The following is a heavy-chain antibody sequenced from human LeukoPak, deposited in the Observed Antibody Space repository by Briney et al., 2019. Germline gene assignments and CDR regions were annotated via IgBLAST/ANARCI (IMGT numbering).Heavy chain of an antibody. CDR1: GGSISSSSYY. D-gene: IGHD6-19*01. CDR3: ARDGRAGSSFAY. J-gene: IGHJ4*02. Sequence: TPSETLSLTCTVSGGSISSSSYYWGWIRQPPGKGLEWIGSIYYSGSTYYNPSLKSRVTISVDTSKNQFSLKLSSVTAADTAIYYCARDGRAGSSFAYWGQGTLVTVSS. CDR2: IYYSGST. V-gene: IGHV4-39*07.